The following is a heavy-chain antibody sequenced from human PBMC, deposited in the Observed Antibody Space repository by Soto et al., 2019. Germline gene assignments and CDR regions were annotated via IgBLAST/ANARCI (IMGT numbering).Heavy chain of an antibody. CDR1: GFTFRNYV. D-gene: IGHD3-22*01. Sequence: GSLRLSCIASGFTFRNYVMRWVRQAPGKGLEWVSSISGSGGTTYYADSVKGRFTISRDISNNTLYLHMNNLSAEETAVYYCAKQATITDYYDSSASYPQWGKDWGQGTPVTVSS. CDR3: AKQATITDYYDSSASYPQWGKD. V-gene: IGHV3-23*01. CDR2: ISGSGGTT. J-gene: IGHJ4*02.